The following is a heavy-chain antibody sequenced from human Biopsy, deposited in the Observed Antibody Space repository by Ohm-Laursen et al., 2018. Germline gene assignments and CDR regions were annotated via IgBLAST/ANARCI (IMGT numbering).Heavy chain of an antibody. CDR3: ATKLTGYFHH. CDR2: NIPILGTG. V-gene: IGHV1-69*06. J-gene: IGHJ1*01. CDR1: GGPFSNYG. D-gene: IGHD3-9*01. Sequence: SSVKVSCKAPGGPFSNYGVNWVRQAPGQGLEWLGGNIPILGTGNYAQKFQDRVTVAADTSTSTATMELRSLRSDDTAVYYCATKLTGYFHHWGQGTLVIVSS.